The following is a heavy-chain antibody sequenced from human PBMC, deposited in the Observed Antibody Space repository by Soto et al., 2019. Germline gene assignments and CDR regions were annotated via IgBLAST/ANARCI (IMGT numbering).Heavy chain of an antibody. CDR1: GYSFTSYW. J-gene: IGHJ6*02. CDR3: ARQGRRYSYSGLNYYYYGMDV. CDR2: IYPGDSDT. D-gene: IGHD5-18*01. Sequence: GESLKISCKGSGYSFTSYWIGWVRQMPGKGLEWMGIIYPGDSDTRYSPSFQGQVTISADKSISTAYLQWSSLKASDTAMYYCARQGRRYSYSGLNYYYYGMDVWGQGTTVTVSS. V-gene: IGHV5-51*01.